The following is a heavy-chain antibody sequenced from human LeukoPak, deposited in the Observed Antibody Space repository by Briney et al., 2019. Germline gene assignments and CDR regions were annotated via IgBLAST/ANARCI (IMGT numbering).Heavy chain of an antibody. CDR1: RFTFSSYA. Sequence: GGSLRLSCAASRFTFSSYAMSWVRQAPGKGLEWVSVIYSGGSTYYADSVKGRFIISRDNSKNTLYLQMNSLRAEDTAVYYCASGRDYWGQGTLVTVSS. CDR2: IYSGGST. D-gene: IGHD3/OR15-3a*01. V-gene: IGHV3-53*01. CDR3: ASGRDY. J-gene: IGHJ4*02.